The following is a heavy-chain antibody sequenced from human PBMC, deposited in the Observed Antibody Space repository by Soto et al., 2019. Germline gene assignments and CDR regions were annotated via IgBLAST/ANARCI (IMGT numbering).Heavy chain of an antibody. CDR1: GFTFSSYS. V-gene: IGHV3-21*01. CDR2: ISSSSSYI. CDR3: ARDFSRRDYYDSSGYYYGTGSFDY. Sequence: PGGSLRLSCAASGFTFSSYSMNWVRQAPGKGLVWVSSISSSSSYIYYADSVKGRFTISRDNAKNSLYLQMNSLRAEDTAVYYCARDFSRRDYYDSSGYYYGTGSFDYWGQGTLVTVSS. D-gene: IGHD3-22*01. J-gene: IGHJ4*02.